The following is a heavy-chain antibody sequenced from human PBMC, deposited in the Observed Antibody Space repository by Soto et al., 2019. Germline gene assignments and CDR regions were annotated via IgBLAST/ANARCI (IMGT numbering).Heavy chain of an antibody. CDR1: GGSISSGGYS. Sequence: SETLSLTCAVSGGSISSGGYSWSWIRQPPGKGLEWIGYIYHSGSTYYNPSLKSRVTISVDRSKNQFSLKLSSVTAADTAVYYCARDLMSDDAFDIWGQGTMVTVSS. D-gene: IGHD3-10*02. CDR3: ARDLMSDDAFDI. CDR2: IYHSGST. V-gene: IGHV4-30-2*01. J-gene: IGHJ3*02.